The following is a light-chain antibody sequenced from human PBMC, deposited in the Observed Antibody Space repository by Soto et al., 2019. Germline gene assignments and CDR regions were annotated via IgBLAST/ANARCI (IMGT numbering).Light chain of an antibody. Sequence: DIQMTPYPSSLSASVGDRVTITCRASQSISSYLNWYQQKPGKAPKLLIYAASSLQSGVPSRFSGSGSGTDFTLTISSLQPEDFATYYCQQSYSTSITFGQGTRLEIK. CDR1: QSISSY. CDR3: QQSYSTSIT. J-gene: IGKJ5*01. CDR2: AAS. V-gene: IGKV1-39*01.